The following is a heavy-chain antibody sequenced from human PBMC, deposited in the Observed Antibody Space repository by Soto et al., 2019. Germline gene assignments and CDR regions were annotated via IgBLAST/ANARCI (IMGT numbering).Heavy chain of an antibody. CDR3: ARSNPYYYDSSGYSGLGY. V-gene: IGHV1-3*01. D-gene: IGHD3-22*01. J-gene: IGHJ4*02. CDR2: INPGRGNT. Sequence: SGKVSCKASGYTFTSYAINWGRQAPGQRLEWMGWINPGRGNTNYSQKFQGRVTITADESTSTAYMELSSLRSEDTAVYYCARSNPYYYDSSGYSGLGYWGQGTLVTVSS. CDR1: GYTFTSYA.